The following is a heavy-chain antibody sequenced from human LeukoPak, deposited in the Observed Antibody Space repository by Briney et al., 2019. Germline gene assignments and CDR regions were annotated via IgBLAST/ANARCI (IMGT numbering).Heavy chain of an antibody. CDR2: IKQDGSEK. J-gene: IGHJ2*01. V-gene: IGHV3-7*01. CDR1: GFMFSTYW. CDR3: ARVRTEWYIDL. D-gene: IGHD2-8*02. Sequence: GGSLRLSCAASGFMFSTYWVTWVRQAPGMGLEWVANIKQDGSEKFYVDSVKGRFTIPRDNAKNSLYLQMNSLRAEDTAVYYCARVRTEWYIDLWGRGTLVTVST.